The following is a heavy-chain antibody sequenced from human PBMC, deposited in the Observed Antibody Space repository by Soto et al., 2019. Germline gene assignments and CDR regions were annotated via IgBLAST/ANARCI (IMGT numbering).Heavy chain of an antibody. V-gene: IGHV1-2*02. D-gene: IGHD3-22*01. CDR2: INPNSGGT. J-gene: IGHJ4*02. Sequence: ASVKVSCEASGYTFTGYYMHWVRQAPGQGLEWMGWINPNSGGTNYAQKFQGRVTMTRDTSISTAYMELSRLRSDDTAVYCCARAKYYYDSSGYSSPDYWGQGXLVPVYS. CDR1: GYTFTGYY. CDR3: ARAKYYYDSSGYSSPDY.